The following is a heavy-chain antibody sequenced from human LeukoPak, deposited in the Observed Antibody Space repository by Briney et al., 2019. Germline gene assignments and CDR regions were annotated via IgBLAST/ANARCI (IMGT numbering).Heavy chain of an antibody. CDR3: ARVSPKYLTHYFDD. CDR1: GGSISSYY. V-gene: IGHV4-59*01. CDR2: IYNSGIT. Sequence: SETLFLTCTVSGGSISSYYWSWIRQPPGKGLEWIAYIYNSGITNYSPSLKSRVTISVDTSRNQFSLKLSSVTAADTAVYYCARVSPKYLTHYFDDWGQGTLVTVSS. J-gene: IGHJ4*02. D-gene: IGHD2-2*01.